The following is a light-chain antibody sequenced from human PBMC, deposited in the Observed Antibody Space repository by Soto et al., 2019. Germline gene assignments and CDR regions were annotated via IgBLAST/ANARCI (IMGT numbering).Light chain of an antibody. J-gene: IGLJ3*02. Sequence: QSVLTQPPSVSGAPGQWVTISCTGNSSNLGAGYDVHWYQQLPGAAPKLVIFGNRNRPSGIPERFSGSKSGTSASLAIAGLQAEDEADYYCQAYDYSLTASVFGGGTKLTVL. CDR1: SSNLGAGYD. CDR3: QAYDYSLTASV. V-gene: IGLV1-40*01. CDR2: GNR.